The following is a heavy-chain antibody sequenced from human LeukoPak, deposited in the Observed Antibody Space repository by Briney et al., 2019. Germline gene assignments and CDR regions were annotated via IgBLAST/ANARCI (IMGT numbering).Heavy chain of an antibody. Sequence: SETLSLTCTVSGGSISRYYWSWIRQPPGKGLEWIGYIYYSGSTNYNPSLKSRVTISVDTSKNQFSLKLSSVTAADTAVYYCARAAPLHYYDSSGYYYHFDYWGQGTLVTVSS. CDR3: ARAAPLHYYDSSGYYYHFDY. CDR1: GGSISRYY. D-gene: IGHD3-22*01. CDR2: IYYSGST. V-gene: IGHV4-59*01. J-gene: IGHJ4*02.